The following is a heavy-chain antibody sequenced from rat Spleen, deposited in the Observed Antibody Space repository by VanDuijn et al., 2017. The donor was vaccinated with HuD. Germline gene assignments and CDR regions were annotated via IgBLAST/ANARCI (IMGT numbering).Heavy chain of an antibody. D-gene: IGHD3-8*01. CDR2: ITNTGGSI. CDR3: TRGAYPLWWYFDF. Sequence: EVQLVESGGGLVQPGRSLKLSCVASGFTFNNYWMSWIRQAPGKGLEWVASITNTGGSIYYPDSVKGRFTISRDNAQNTLYLQMNSLRSEDTATYYCTRGAYPLWWYFDFWGPGTMVTVSS. CDR1: GFTFNNYW. V-gene: IGHV5-31*01. J-gene: IGHJ1*01.